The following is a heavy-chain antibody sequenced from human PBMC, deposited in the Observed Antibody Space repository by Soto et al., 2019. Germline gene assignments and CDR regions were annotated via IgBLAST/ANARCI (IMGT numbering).Heavy chain of an antibody. CDR2: LSRSGGAT. J-gene: IGHJ5*02. D-gene: IGHD1-7*01. Sequence: PGGSLRLSCTASGFNTRFYSMSWVRQTPGKGLEWVAALSRSGGATYYADSVRGRFTISRDASKDTLFLQMSNLTAEDTALYYCSKGEMSTIRNSFDPWGQGTLVTVSS. V-gene: IGHV3-23*01. CDR3: SKGEMSTIRNSFDP. CDR1: GFNTRFYS.